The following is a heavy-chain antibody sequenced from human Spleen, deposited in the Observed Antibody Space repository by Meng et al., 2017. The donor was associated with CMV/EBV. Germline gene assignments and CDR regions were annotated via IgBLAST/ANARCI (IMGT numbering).Heavy chain of an antibody. Sequence: QVQLVQSGSELKKPGASVKVSCKASGYTFTSYDINWVRQATGQGLEWMGWMNPNSGNTGYAQKFQGRVTMTRNTSISTAYMELSSLRSEDTAVYYCARGRQSRNWFDPWGQGTLVTVSS. CDR1: GYTFTSYD. J-gene: IGHJ5*02. CDR3: ARGRQSRNWFDP. V-gene: IGHV1-8*01. CDR2: MNPNSGNT.